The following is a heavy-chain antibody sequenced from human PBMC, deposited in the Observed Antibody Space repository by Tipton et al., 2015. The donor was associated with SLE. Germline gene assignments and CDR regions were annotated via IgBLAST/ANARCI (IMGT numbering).Heavy chain of an antibody. V-gene: IGHV4-34*01. J-gene: IGHJ6*03. D-gene: IGHD2/OR15-2a*01. Sequence: TLSLTCALSGGSFSGYAWSWIRHPPGKTLEWIGEVSHSGGANYNPSLESRATVSLDRSNNEFSLRLSSVTAADTAVYYCARGVAGYFFYCYTDVWGKGTTVTISS. CDR3: ARGVAGYFFYCYTDV. CDR1: GGSFSGYA. CDR2: VSHSGGA.